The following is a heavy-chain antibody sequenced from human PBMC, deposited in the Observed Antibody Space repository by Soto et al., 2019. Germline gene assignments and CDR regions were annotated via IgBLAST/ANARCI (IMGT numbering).Heavy chain of an antibody. V-gene: IGHV3-23*01. CDR2: ISGSGIST. CDR3: VKLTVTTASYYYFGMDV. Sequence: PGGSLRLSCAASGFPFSTYPMNWVRQVPGKGLEWVSGISGSGISTFYADSVKGRFTISRDNSKNTGYLQMNRLRAEDTALYYCVKLTVTTASYYYFGMDVWGQGTTVTVSS. CDR1: GFPFSTYP. D-gene: IGHD4-17*01. J-gene: IGHJ6*02.